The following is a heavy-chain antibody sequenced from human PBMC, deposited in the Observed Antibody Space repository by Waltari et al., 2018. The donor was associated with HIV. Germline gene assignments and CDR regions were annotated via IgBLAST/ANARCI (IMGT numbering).Heavy chain of an antibody. CDR2: ISPIFGTI. Sequence: QVQLVQSGAEVKKPGSSVKVSCRASGGTFSSYSISWVRQAPGQRPEWMGAISPIFGTINYAQEFQGRGTITADESTRTGYMELSSLRSDDTAVYYCARGEIAVAGSLWGQGTLVTVSS. CDR3: ARGEIAVAGSL. V-gene: IGHV1-69*01. J-gene: IGHJ4*02. CDR1: GGTFSSYS. D-gene: IGHD6-19*01.